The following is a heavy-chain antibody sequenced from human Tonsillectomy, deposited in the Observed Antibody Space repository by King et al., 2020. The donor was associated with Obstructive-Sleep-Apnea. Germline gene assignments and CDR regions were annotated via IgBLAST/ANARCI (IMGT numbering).Heavy chain of an antibody. CDR2: IFDDGNNK. CDR3: AREYYGSGTDAFDI. CDR1: GFTFTSYS. V-gene: IGHV3-30-3*01. J-gene: IGHJ3*02. Sequence: VQLVESGGGVVQPGMSLRLSCAASGFTFTSYSMHWVRQAPGKGLAWVAVIFDDGNNKDYADSVKGRFTIPKDNSDNTLCLQMNNLRADDTAIYYCAREYYGSGTDAFDIWGQGTRVTVSS. D-gene: IGHD3-10*01.